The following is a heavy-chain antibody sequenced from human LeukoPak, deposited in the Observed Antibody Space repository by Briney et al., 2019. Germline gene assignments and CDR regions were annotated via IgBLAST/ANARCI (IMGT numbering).Heavy chain of an antibody. D-gene: IGHD3-3*01. CDR2: ISGYNRNT. CDR3: ARDGLRSEWSYFDY. Sequence: GASVKVSCKASGYTFDNHGISWVRQAPGQGLEWMGWISGYNRNTKYAQRLQGRVIMTTDTSTSTVYMELRSLRSDDTAIYYCARDGLRSEWSYFDYWGQGTLVTVSS. CDR1: GYTFDNHG. J-gene: IGHJ4*02. V-gene: IGHV1-18*01.